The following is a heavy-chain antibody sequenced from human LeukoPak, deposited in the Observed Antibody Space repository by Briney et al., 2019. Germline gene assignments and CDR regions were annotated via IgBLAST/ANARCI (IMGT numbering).Heavy chain of an antibody. D-gene: IGHD5-12*01. V-gene: IGHV3-23*01. J-gene: IGHJ4*02. Sequence: GGSLRLSCAASGFTFSTYAMSWVRQAPGKGLEWVSAISGTGDSTYYVDSVKGRFTISRDNSKNTLYLQMNSLRAEDTAVYYCAKHYSGYDYDLSVYWGQGTLVTVSS. CDR2: ISGTGDST. CDR3: AKHYSGYDYDLSVY. CDR1: GFTFSTYA.